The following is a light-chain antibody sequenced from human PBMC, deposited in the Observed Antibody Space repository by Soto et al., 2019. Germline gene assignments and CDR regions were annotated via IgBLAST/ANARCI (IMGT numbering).Light chain of an antibody. Sequence: EIVLTQSPGTLSLSPGERATLSCRASRSVSSRYLAWYQQKPGQAPRLLIYGASSRATGIPDRFSGSGSGTDFTLTITGLEPEHFAVYHCHQYGYSPNTFGQGTKLEIK. J-gene: IGKJ2*01. V-gene: IGKV3-20*01. CDR3: HQYGYSPNT. CDR2: GAS. CDR1: RSVSSRY.